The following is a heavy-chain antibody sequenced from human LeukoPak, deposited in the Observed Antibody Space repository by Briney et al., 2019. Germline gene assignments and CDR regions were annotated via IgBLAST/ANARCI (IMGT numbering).Heavy chain of an antibody. CDR1: GGSISSSSHY. CDR3: ASHSPTSYYYMDV. CDR2: MYSSGSA. J-gene: IGHJ6*03. V-gene: IGHV4-39*01. Sequence: PSETLSLTCTVSGGSISSSSHYWGWVRQPPGEGLEWIGSMYSSGSAYYNPSLTGRVTISVDSSKNQFSLRLYSVTAADTAVYYCASHSPTSYYYMDVWGRGTTISVSS.